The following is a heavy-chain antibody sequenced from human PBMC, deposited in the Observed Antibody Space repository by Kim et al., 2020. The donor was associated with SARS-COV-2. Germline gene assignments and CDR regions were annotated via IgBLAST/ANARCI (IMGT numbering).Heavy chain of an antibody. J-gene: IGHJ4*02. CDR2: INDDGSVT. V-gene: IGHV3-74*01. Sequence: GGSLRLSCAASGFTFRTYWMHWVRQVPGKGLVWVSRINDDGSVTTYADSVKGRFTISTDNSKNMMYLQMNSLRAEDTAVYYCTRDPDYSKGASFGYWGQG. CDR3: TRDPDYSKGASFGY. D-gene: IGHD4-4*01. CDR1: GFTFRTYW.